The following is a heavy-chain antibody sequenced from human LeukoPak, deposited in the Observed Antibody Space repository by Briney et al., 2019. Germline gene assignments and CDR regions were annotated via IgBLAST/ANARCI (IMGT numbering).Heavy chain of an antibody. Sequence: ASVKVSCKASGYTFTGYYMHWVRQAPGQGLEWMGWINPNSGGTNYAQKFQGRVTMTRDTSINTAYMELSRLRSDDTAVYYCAREKDLVTGTTEFDYWGQGTLVTVSS. D-gene: IGHD1-7*01. CDR3: AREKDLVTGTTEFDY. CDR1: GYTFTGYY. CDR2: INPNSGGT. J-gene: IGHJ4*02. V-gene: IGHV1-2*02.